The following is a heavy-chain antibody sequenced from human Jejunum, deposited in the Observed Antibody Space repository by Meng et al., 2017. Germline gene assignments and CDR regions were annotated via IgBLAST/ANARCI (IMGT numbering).Heavy chain of an antibody. Sequence: GESLKISCAASGFTFSSYEMDWVRQAPGKGLEWIANIKSGGNTKFYADSVKGRFTISRDNAENSLFLQMNSLRAEDTAVYYCAREATTLPDYWGQGTLVTSPQ. D-gene: IGHD5-12*01. J-gene: IGHJ4*02. CDR1: GFTFSSYE. CDR2: IKSGGNTK. CDR3: AREATTLPDY. V-gene: IGHV3-48*03.